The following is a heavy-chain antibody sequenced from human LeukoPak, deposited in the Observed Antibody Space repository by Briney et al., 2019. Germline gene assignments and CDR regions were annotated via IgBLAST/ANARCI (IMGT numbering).Heavy chain of an antibody. D-gene: IGHD6-19*01. J-gene: IGHJ4*02. CDR3: ARGRQWLVYFDY. V-gene: IGHV4-61*05. CDR1: GGSISSSSYY. Sequence: SETLSLTCTVSGGSISSSSYYWGWIRQPPGKGLEWIGYIYYSGSTNYNPSLKSRVTISVDTSKNQFSLKLSSVTAADTAVYYCARGRQWLVYFDYWGQGTLVTVSS. CDR2: IYYSGST.